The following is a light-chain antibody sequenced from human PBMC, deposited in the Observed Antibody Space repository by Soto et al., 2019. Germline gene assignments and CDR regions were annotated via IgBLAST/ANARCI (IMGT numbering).Light chain of an antibody. CDR1: QSISSW. Sequence: DIQMTQSPSTLSASVGDRVTMTCRASQSISSWLAWYQQKPGKGPNLLIYKASSLESGVPSRFSGSGSGTEFTLTISSLQPDDFATYYCQQYNSYSGTFGQGTKVDIK. J-gene: IGKJ1*01. CDR3: QQYNSYSGT. CDR2: KAS. V-gene: IGKV1-5*03.